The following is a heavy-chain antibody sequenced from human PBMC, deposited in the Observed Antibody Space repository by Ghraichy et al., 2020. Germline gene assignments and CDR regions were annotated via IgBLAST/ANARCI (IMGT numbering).Heavy chain of an antibody. J-gene: IGHJ4*02. CDR3: AGIPPDDYGDYGRYFDY. CDR2: INYSGST. CDR1: GGSISSGGYY. V-gene: IGHV4-31*03. Sequence: SETLSLTCTVSGGSISSGGYYWSWICPPQGKGLKWIGYINYSGSTYYNPSLKSRVTISVDTSKNQFSLKLSSVTAADTAVYYCAGIPPDDYGDYGRYFDYGGQVTLVTVSS. D-gene: IGHD4-17*01.